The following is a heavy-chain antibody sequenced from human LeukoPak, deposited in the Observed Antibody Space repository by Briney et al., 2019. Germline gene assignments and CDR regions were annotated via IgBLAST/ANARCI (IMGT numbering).Heavy chain of an antibody. J-gene: IGHJ3*02. V-gene: IGHV1-69-2*01. Sequence: ASVKISCKVSGYTFTDYYMHWVQQAPGKGLEWMGLVDPEDGETIYAEKSQGRVTITADTSTDTAYMELSSLRSEDTAVYYCATASYCGGDCYWPDAFDIWGQGTMVTVSS. CDR2: VDPEDGET. CDR1: GYTFTDYY. D-gene: IGHD2-21*01. CDR3: ATASYCGGDCYWPDAFDI.